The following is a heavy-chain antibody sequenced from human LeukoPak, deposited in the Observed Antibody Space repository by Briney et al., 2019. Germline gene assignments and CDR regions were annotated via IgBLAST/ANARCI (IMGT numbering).Heavy chain of an antibody. J-gene: IGHJ4*02. V-gene: IGHV4-59*08. CDR1: GDSISSYY. CDR2: IYYSGST. Sequence: PSETLSLTCTVSGDSISSYYWSWIRQPPGKGLEWIGYIYYSGSTNYNPSLKSRVTISVDTSKNQFSLKLSSVTAADTAVYYCARLLTSLYYFDYWGQGTLVTVSS. CDR3: ARLLTSLYYFDY. D-gene: IGHD2-15*01.